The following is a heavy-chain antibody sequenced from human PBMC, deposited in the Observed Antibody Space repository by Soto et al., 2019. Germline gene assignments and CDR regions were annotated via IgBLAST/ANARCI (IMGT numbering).Heavy chain of an antibody. CDR3: ARTYYYDSSGYYGPGDAFDI. D-gene: IGHD3-22*01. J-gene: IGHJ3*02. V-gene: IGHV1-8*01. CDR2: MNPNSGNT. CDR1: GYTFTSYD. Sequence: QVQLVQSGAEVKKPGASVKVSCKASGYTFTSYDINWVRQATGQGLEWMGWMNPNSGNTGYAQKFQGRVTMTRNTSTSTAYMELSSMRSEDTAVYYCARTYYYDSSGYYGPGDAFDIWGQGTMVTVSS.